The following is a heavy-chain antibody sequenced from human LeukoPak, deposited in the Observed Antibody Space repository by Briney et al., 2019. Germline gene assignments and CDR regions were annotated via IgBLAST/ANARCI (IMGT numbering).Heavy chain of an antibody. V-gene: IGHV3-9*01. CDR2: ISWDSGSI. CDR3: AKAGHDFGWYFDL. J-gene: IGHJ2*01. Sequence: GGSLRLSCAASGFTFDDYPMHWVRQAPGKGLEWVSGISWDSGSIAYADSVKGRFTFSRDNAKSSLYLQMNSLRTEDTALYYCAKAGHDFGWYFDLWGRGTLVTVSS. D-gene: IGHD3-3*01. CDR1: GFTFDDYP.